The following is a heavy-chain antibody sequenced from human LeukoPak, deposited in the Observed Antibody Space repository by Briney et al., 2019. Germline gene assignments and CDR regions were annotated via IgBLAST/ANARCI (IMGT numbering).Heavy chain of an antibody. CDR3: ARFEDYGGKRDVFDI. J-gene: IGHJ3*02. Sequence: ASVKVSCKASGYTFTAYYINWVRQAPGQGLEWMEWINPHSGGAVYAQGFQGRVTMTRDTSISTAYMELSRLRSDDTAVYYCARFEDYGGKRDVFDIWGQGTMVTVSS. D-gene: IGHD4-23*01. CDR1: GYTFTAYY. CDR2: INPHSGGA. V-gene: IGHV1-2*02.